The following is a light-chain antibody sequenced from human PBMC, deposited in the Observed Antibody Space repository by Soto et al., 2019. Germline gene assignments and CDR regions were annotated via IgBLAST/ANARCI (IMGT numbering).Light chain of an antibody. Sequence: QSVLTQPPSASGTPGQRVTSSCSGSSANIGSNYVYWYQQLPGTAPKLLIYRNNQRPAGVPDRFSGSKSGTSASLAISGLRSEDEADYYCAAWDVSLSVVVFGGGTKLTVL. CDR1: SANIGSNY. CDR3: AAWDVSLSVVV. CDR2: RNN. J-gene: IGLJ2*01. V-gene: IGLV1-47*01.